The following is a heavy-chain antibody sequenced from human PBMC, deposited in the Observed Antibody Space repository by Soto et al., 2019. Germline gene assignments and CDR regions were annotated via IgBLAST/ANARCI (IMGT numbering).Heavy chain of an antibody. D-gene: IGHD1-26*01. V-gene: IGHV3-53*01. Sequence: LRLSCAASGFTVSGSYMNWVRQAPGKGLQWVSIIYSGGSTYYADSVKGRFTISRDNSKNTLYLQMNSLRAEDTAVYYCARTKGATGGFDYWGQGTLVTVSS. CDR2: IYSGGST. CDR3: ARTKGATGGFDY. J-gene: IGHJ4*02. CDR1: GFTVSGSY.